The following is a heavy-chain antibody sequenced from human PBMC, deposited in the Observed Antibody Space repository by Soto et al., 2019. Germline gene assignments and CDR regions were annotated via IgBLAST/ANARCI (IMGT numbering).Heavy chain of an antibody. J-gene: IGHJ4*02. CDR1: GGSISSSSYY. CDR3: ARHPALYFLDY. V-gene: IGHV4-39*01. D-gene: IGHD3-10*01. CDR2: IYYSGST. Sequence: SETLSLTCTVSGGSISSSSYYWGWIRQPPGKGLEWIGSIYYSGSTYYNPSLKSRVTISVDTSKNQFSLKLSSVTAADTAVYYCARHPALYFLDYWGQGTLVTVSS.